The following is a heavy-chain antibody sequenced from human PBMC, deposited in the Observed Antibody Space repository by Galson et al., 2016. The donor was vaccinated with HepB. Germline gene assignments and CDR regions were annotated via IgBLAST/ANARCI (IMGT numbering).Heavy chain of an antibody. J-gene: IGHJ6*03. CDR1: GFTFSSYA. D-gene: IGHD6-13*01. CDR3: AKGGIAATRYYYMDV. V-gene: IGHV3-23*01. Sequence: SLRLSCAASGFTFSSYAMSWVRQAPGKGLEWVSGISGSGGTTYYADSVRGRFTISRDNSKNTLVLQMNSLSAEDTAVYYCAKGGIAATRYYYMDVWGKGTTVTVSS. CDR2: ISGSGGTT.